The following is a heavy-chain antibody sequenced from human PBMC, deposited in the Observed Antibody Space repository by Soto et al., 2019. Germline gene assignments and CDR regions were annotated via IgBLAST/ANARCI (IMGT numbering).Heavy chain of an antibody. J-gene: IGHJ4*02. D-gene: IGHD3-22*01. V-gene: IGHV6-1*01. Sequence: SQTLSLTCAISGDSISSNRAAWNWIRQSPSRGLEWLGRTYYRSKWYNDYAVSVKSRITINPDTSKNQFSLQLNSVTPEDTAVYYCARDPGYYDSSGYRPFDYWGQGTLVTVSS. CDR2: TYYRSKWYN. CDR3: ARDPGYYDSSGYRPFDY. CDR1: GDSISSNRAA.